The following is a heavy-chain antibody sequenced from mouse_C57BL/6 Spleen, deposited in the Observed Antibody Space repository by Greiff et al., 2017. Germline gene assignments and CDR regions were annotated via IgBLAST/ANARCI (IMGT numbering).Heavy chain of an antibody. V-gene: IGHV1-5*01. CDR1: GYTFTSYW. CDR3: TRGAGESWFAY. J-gene: IGHJ3*01. Sequence: EVQLPQSGTVLARPGASVKMSCKTSGYTFTSYWMHWVKQRPGPGLEWIGAIYPGNSDTSYNQKFKGKAKLTAVTSASTAYMELSSLTNEDSAGYYCTRGAGESWFAYWGQGTLVTVSA. D-gene: IGHD3-3*01. CDR2: IYPGNSDT.